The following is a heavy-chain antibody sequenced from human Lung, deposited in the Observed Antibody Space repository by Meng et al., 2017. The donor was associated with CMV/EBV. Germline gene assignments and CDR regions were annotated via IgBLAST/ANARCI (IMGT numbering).Heavy chain of an antibody. J-gene: IGHJ6*01. CDR1: GYTFTSYD. CDR3: ARVYTCRDDFWRNCYYYGMDV. V-gene: IGHV1-8*03. Sequence: ASVKVSXKASGYTFTSYDINWVRQATGQGLEWMGWMNPNSGNTGYAQKFQGRVTITRNTSISTAYMELSSLRSEDTAVYYCARVYTCRDDFWRNCYYYGMDVWGQGTXVTVYS. CDR2: MNPNSGNT. D-gene: IGHD3-3*01.